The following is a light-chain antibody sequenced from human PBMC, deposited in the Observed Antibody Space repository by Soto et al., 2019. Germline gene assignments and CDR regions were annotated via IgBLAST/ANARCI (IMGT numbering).Light chain of an antibody. Sequence: EIVLTQSPGTLSLSPGERATLSCRASQSVSSSYLAWYQQKPGQAPRLLIYGASSRATGIPDRFSGSGSGTDFTLTISRLEPEDFAVYYCQQYGSSLPITFGLGTRLEIK. V-gene: IGKV3-20*01. CDR1: QSVSSSY. CDR3: QQYGSSLPIT. J-gene: IGKJ5*01. CDR2: GAS.